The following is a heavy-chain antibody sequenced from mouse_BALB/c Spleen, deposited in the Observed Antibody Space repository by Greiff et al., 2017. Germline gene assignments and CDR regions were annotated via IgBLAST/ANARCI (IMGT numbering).Heavy chain of an antibody. CDR3: ARHPPYSYYFDY. D-gene: IGHD2-10*01. V-gene: IGHV5-6*01. CDR1: GFTFSSYG. CDR2: ISSGGSYT. J-gene: IGHJ2*01. Sequence: EVHLVESGGDLVKPGGSLKLSCAASGFTFSSYGMSWVRQTPDKRLEWVATISSGGSYTYYPDSVKGRFTISRDNAKNTLYLQMSSLKSEDTAMYYCARHPPYSYYFDYWGQGTTLTVSS.